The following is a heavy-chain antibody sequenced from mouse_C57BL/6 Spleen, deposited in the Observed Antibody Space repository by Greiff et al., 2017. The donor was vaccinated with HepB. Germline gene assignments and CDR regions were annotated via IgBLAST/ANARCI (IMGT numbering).Heavy chain of an antibody. CDR3: ARGIFITTVVADY. J-gene: IGHJ2*01. CDR2: INPISGYT. V-gene: IGHV1-7*01. D-gene: IGHD1-1*01. CDR1: GYTFTSYW. Sequence: QVQLQQSGAELAKPGASVKLSCKASGYTFTSYWMHWVKQRPGQGLEWIGYINPISGYTKYNQKFKDKATLTADKSSSTAYMQLSSLTYEDSAVYYCARGIFITTVVADYWGQGTTLTVSS.